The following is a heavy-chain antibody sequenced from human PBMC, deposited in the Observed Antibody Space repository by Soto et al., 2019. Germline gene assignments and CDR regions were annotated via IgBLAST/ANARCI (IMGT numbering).Heavy chain of an antibody. D-gene: IGHD2-2*01. Sequence: ESCPTLVNPTQTLTLTCTFSGFSLSTGAMRVSWIRQPPGKALEWLARIDWDDDKFYSTSLKTRLTISKDTSKNQVVLTMTNMDPVDTATYYCARTYCSRTSCSTAFDYWGQGTLVTVSS. CDR1: GFSLSTGAMR. V-gene: IGHV2-70*04. CDR3: ARTYCSRTSCSTAFDY. J-gene: IGHJ4*02. CDR2: IDWDDDK.